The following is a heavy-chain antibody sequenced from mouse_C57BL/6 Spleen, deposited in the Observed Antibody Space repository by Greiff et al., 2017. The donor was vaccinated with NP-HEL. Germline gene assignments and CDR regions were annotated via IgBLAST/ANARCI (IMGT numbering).Heavy chain of an antibody. CDR2: ISYDGSN. CDR3: ARDYYDYGYYFDY. J-gene: IGHJ2*01. D-gene: IGHD2-4*01. CDR1: GYSITSGYY. Sequence: EVQVVESGPGLVKPSQSLSLTCSVTGYSITSGYYWNWIRQFPGNKLEWMGYISYDGSNNYNPSLKNRISITRDTSKNQFFLKLNSVTTEDTATYYCARDYYDYGYYFDYWGQGTTLTVSS. V-gene: IGHV3-6*01.